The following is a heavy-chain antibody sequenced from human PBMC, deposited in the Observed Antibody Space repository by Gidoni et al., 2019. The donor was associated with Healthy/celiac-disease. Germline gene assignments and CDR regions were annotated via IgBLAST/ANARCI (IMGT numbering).Heavy chain of an antibody. CDR1: GYTFTGYY. V-gene: IGHV1-2*02. CDR3: EVVDTAMVGRFYYYYYYGMDV. Sequence: QVQLVQSGAEVQKPGASVKVSCKASGYTFTGYYMHWVRQAPGPGLEWMGWINQNSGGTNYAKKFQGRVTMTRDTSISTAYMELSRLRSDDTAVYYCEVVDTAMVGRFYYYYYYGMDVWGQGTTVTVSS. CDR2: INQNSGGT. J-gene: IGHJ6*02. D-gene: IGHD5-18*01.